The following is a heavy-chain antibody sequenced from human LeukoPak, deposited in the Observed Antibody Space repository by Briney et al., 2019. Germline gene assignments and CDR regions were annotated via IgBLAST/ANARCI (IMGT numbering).Heavy chain of an antibody. D-gene: IGHD3-16*02. CDR2: ISSNGGST. CDR3: ARAGGVWGSYRYYDY. V-gene: IGHV3-64*01. J-gene: IGHJ4*02. Sequence: GGSLRLSCAASGFTFSSYAMHWVRKAQGKGLEYVSAISSNGGSTYYANSVKGRFTISRDNSKNTLYLQMGSLRAEDMAVYYCARAGGVWGSYRYYDYWGQGTLVTVSS. CDR1: GFTFSSYA.